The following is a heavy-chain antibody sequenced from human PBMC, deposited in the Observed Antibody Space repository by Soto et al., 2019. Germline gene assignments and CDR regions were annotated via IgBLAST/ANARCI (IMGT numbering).Heavy chain of an antibody. D-gene: IGHD3-3*01. CDR3: ARGARYYDFWSGYWPAYMDV. Sequence: SETLSLTCAVYGGSFSGYYWSWIRQPPGKGLDWIGEINHSGSTNYNPSFKSRVTISVDTSKNQFSLKLSSVTAADTAVYYCARGARYYDFWSGYWPAYMDVWGRGTTVTVSS. V-gene: IGHV4-34*01. CDR1: GGSFSGYY. CDR2: INHSGST. J-gene: IGHJ6*02.